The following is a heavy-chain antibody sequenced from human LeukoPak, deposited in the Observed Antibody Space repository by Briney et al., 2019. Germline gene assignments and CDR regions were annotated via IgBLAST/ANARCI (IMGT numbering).Heavy chain of an antibody. CDR3: ARDGIAATGSPFDY. J-gene: IGHJ4*02. CDR1: GGSISSGYYY. CDR2: IHYSGST. Sequence: SQTLSLTCTVSGGSISSGYYYWNWIHQHPGKGLEWIGFIHYSGSTYYNPSLRSRVTISIDTSKNQFSLNLSSVTAADTALYYCARDGIAATGSPFDYWGQGALVTVSS. V-gene: IGHV4-31*03. D-gene: IGHD6-13*01.